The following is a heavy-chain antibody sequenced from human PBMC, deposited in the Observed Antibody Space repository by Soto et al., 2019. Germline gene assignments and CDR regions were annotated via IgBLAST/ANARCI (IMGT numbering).Heavy chain of an antibody. CDR2: INPNSGGT. D-gene: IGHD5-18*01. Sequence: ASVKVSCKASGYTFTSYAMHWVRQAPGQRLEWKEWINPNSGGTNYAQKFQGWVTMTRDTSISTAYMELSRLRSDDTAVYYCARAGEVDTAMVTDDSYYYYGMDVWGQGTTVTVSS. V-gene: IGHV1-2*04. CDR3: ARAGEVDTAMVTDDSYYYYGMDV. CDR1: GYTFTSYA. J-gene: IGHJ6*02.